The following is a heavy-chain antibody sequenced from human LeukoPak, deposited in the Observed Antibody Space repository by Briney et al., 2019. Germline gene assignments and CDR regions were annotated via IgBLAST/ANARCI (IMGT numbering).Heavy chain of an antibody. CDR1: GFTFSSYA. V-gene: IGHV3-23*01. D-gene: IGHD5-24*01. CDR3: AKGVWLQPEESFDY. CDR2: ISGSGGST. J-gene: IGHJ4*02. Sequence: GGSLRLSCAASGFTFSSYAMTWVRQAPEKGLECVSSISGSGGSTYYADSVKGRFTISRDNSKNRLFLQMNSLRVEDTAVYYCAKGVWLQPEESFDYWGQGTLVTVSS.